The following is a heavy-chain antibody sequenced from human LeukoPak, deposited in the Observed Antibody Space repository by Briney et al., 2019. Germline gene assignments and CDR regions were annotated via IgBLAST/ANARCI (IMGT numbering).Heavy chain of an antibody. CDR1: GFTFSSYA. V-gene: IGHV3-23*01. D-gene: IGHD2-2*01. CDR3: AKDWDQLRSGHFGY. CDR2: ISGSGGST. J-gene: IGHJ4*02. Sequence: QPGGSLRLSCAASGFTFSSYAMSWVRQAPGKGMEWVSAISGSGGSTYYADSVKGRFTISRDNSKNTLYLQMNSLRAEDTAVYYCAKDWDQLRSGHFGYWGQGTLVTVSS.